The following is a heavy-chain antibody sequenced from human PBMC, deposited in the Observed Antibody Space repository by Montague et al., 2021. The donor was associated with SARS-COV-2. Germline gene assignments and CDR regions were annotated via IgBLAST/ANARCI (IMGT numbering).Heavy chain of an antibody. CDR2: VLYTGTP. V-gene: IGHV4-39*07. D-gene: IGHD3-16*01. CDR3: VAGGDSAKAGDY. Sequence: SETLSLTCTVSGGSIANSHKYWGWVRQPPGKGLEWIGSVLYTGTPXDXXXXTARVTISLDTSKDQFSLTVNSVTAADTAIYFCVAGGDSAKAGDYWGQGTLVTVSS. J-gene: IGHJ4*02. CDR1: GGSIANSHKY.